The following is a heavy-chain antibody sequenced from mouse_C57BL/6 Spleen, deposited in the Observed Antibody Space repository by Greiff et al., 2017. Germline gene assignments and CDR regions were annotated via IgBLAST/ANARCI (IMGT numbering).Heavy chain of an antibody. CDR3: ATVAY. J-gene: IGHJ3*01. Sequence: QLVESGGGLVKPGGSLKLSCAASGFTFSSYAMSWVRQTPEKGLEWVATISDGGSYTYYPDNVKGRFTISRDNAKNNLYLQMSHLKSEDTAMYYCATVAYWGQGTLVTVSA. V-gene: IGHV5-4*01. CDR2: ISDGGSYT. CDR1: GFTFSSYA.